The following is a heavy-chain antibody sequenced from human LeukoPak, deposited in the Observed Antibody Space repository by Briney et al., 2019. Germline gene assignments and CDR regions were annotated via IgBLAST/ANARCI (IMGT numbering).Heavy chain of an antibody. CDR3: ARGRGGFYYFDY. Sequence: SETLSLTCTVSGGSISSSSYYWGWIRQPPVKGLEWIGSIYYSGSTYYNPSLKSRVTISVDTSKNQFSLKLSSVTAADTAIYYCARGRGGFYYFDYWGLGTMVTVSS. CDR1: GGSISSSSYY. V-gene: IGHV4-39*07. D-gene: IGHD2-15*01. J-gene: IGHJ4*02. CDR2: IYYSGST.